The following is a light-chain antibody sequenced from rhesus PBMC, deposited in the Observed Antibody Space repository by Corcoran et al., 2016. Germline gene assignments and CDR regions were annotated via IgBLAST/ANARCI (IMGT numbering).Light chain of an antibody. J-gene: IGKJ4*01. CDR3: QLHNIYPLT. Sequence: DIQMTQSPSSLSASVGDRVTITCRASQGISSYIAWYQQKPGKAPTLLIYAASTLQSGVPSRFSARGSGTDFTLTIISLQPKYFSTYYCQLHNIYPLTFGGVTKVELK. V-gene: IGKV1-25*01. CDR2: AAS. CDR1: QGISSY.